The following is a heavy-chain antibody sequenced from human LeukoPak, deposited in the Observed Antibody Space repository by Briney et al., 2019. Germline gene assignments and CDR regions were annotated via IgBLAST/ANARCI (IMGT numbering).Heavy chain of an antibody. V-gene: IGHV3-30*18. D-gene: IGHD5-18*01. CDR2: ISYDGSNK. CDR3: AKSDHGTAMVSAFDY. J-gene: IGHJ4*02. CDR1: GFTFSSYG. Sequence: GGSLRLSCAASGFTFSSYGMPWVRQAPGKGLEWVAVISYDGSNKYYADSVKGRFTISRDNSKNTLYLQMNSLRAEDTAVYYCAKSDHGTAMVSAFDYWGQGTLVTVSS.